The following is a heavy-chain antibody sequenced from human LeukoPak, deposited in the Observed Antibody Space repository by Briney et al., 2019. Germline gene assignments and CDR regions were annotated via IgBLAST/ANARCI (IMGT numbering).Heavy chain of an antibody. J-gene: IGHJ5*02. Sequence: GASVKVSCKASGYTFTSYAMNWVRQAPGQGLEWMGWINTTTGNPTYAQGFTGRFVFSLDTSVSTAYLQICSLKAEDTAVYYCAREGYYYGSGSPNWFDPWGQGTLVTVSS. CDR3: AREGYYYGSGSPNWFDP. D-gene: IGHD3-10*01. CDR2: INTTTGNP. CDR1: GYTFTSYA. V-gene: IGHV7-4-1*01.